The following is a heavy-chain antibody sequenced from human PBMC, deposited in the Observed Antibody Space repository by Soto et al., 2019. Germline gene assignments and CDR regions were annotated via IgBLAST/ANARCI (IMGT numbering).Heavy chain of an antibody. J-gene: IGHJ4*01. CDR2: VYYRGNT. V-gene: IGHV4-39*01. CDR1: GGSISSSSYY. Sequence: PSETLSLTCTVSGGSISSSSYYWGWIRQPPGKGLEWIGSVYYRGNTYYNPSLKSRVTTSVDTSKNQFSLKLYSVTAADTALYYCAKHKGNSNRYLLPDYWGQGTLVTVSS. D-gene: IGHD1-1*01. CDR3: AKHKGNSNRYLLPDY.